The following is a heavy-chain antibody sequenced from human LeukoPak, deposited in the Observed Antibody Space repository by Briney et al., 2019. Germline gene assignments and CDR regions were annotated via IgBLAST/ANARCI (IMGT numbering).Heavy chain of an antibody. J-gene: IGHJ4*02. CDR2: IYPGDSNV. CDR1: GYTFTKYW. V-gene: IGHV5-51*01. Sequence: GESLKISCRVSGYTFTKYWIGWVRQVPGKRLEWMGVIYPGDSNVKYSPSFQGQVTISVDTSITTAYLQWNSLEASDTAMYYCARPLAGAHSGSYYFDSWGQGTLVTVSS. CDR3: ARPLAGAHSGSYYFDS. D-gene: IGHD1-26*01.